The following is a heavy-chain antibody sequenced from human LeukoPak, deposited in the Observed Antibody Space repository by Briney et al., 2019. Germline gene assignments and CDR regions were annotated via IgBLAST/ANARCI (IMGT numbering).Heavy chain of an antibody. CDR2: ISSSSSYI. CDR3: ARDYGDSSHFDY. J-gene: IGHJ4*02. D-gene: IGHD4-17*01. CDR1: GFDFSAFD. Sequence: GGSLRLSCAASGFDFSAFDMHWVRQAPGRGLEWVSSISSSSSYIYYADSVKGRFTISRDNAKNSLYLQMNSLRAEDTAVYHCARDYGDSSHFDYWGQGTLVTVSS. V-gene: IGHV3-21*01.